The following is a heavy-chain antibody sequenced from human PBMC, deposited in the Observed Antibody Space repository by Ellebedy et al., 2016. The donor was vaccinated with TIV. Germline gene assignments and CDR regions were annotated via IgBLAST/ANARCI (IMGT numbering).Heavy chain of an antibody. CDR2: IRSKAYGGTT. J-gene: IGHJ3*02. CDR3: TRDYYDSSGYLDAFDI. CDR1: GFTFSSYW. D-gene: IGHD3-22*01. V-gene: IGHV3-49*04. Sequence: GESLKISCAASGFTFSSYWMHWVRQAPGKGLVWVGFIRSKAYGGTTEYAASVKGRFTISRDDSKSIAYLQMNSLKTEDTAVYYCTRDYYDSSGYLDAFDIWGQGTMVTVSS.